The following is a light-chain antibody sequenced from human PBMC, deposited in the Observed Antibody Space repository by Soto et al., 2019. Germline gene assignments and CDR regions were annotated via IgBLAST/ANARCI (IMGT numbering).Light chain of an antibody. Sequence: QSALTQPASVSGSPGQSITISCTGTSSDVGGYNYVSWYQQHPGKAPKLMIYEVSNRPSGISSRFSGSKSGNTASLTISGLQAEDEADYYCSSYASDITHVFGGGTQLTVL. CDR1: SSDVGGYNY. V-gene: IGLV2-14*01. CDR3: SSYASDITHV. J-gene: IGLJ7*01. CDR2: EVS.